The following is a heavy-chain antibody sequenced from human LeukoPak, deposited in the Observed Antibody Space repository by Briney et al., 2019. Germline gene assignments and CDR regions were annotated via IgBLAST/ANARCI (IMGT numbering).Heavy chain of an antibody. V-gene: IGHV3-30*04. CDR2: ISHDGGNA. Sequence: GGSLRLSCAASGSTFRNHAIHWVRQAPGKGLEWVTVISHDGGNAYYRDSVKGRFTISRDNSKNNVLLQMNSLSPDDTAVYYCVGSPTYYYMDVWGKGTTVIVSS. CDR1: GSTFRNHA. CDR3: VGSPTYYYMDV. D-gene: IGHD3-10*01. J-gene: IGHJ6*03.